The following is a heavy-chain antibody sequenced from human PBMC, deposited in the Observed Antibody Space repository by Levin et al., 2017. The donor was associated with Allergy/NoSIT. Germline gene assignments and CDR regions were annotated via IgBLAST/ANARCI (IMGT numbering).Heavy chain of an antibody. CDR2: LGTSNDYI. Sequence: GESLKISCAASGFTFSTYSMTWFRQVPGQGLEWVSSLGTSNDYIHYADSVKGRFTVSRDNAKNSLFLQMNSLRVADTAVYYCPRETGTTTMFEEVDVWGKGATVTVSS. CDR3: PRETGTTTMFEEVDV. V-gene: IGHV3-21*06. CDR1: GFTFSTYS. J-gene: IGHJ6*04. D-gene: IGHD3-3*01.